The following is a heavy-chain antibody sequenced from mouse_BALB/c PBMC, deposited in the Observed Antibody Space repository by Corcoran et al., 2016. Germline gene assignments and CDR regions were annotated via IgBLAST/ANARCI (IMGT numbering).Heavy chain of an antibody. D-gene: IGHD1-1*01. CDR2: IYWDNDK. V-gene: IGHV8-12*01. Sequence: QVTLKESGPGILQPSQTLSLTCSFSGFSLSTSGMGVSWIRQSSGKGLEWLAHIYWDNDKRYNPSLKSRLTISKETYSNQVFLKSTSVDTADTATFYCSRRGYGSCAWFSYWGQGTLVTVSA. CDR1: GFSLSTSGMG. CDR3: SRRGYGSCAWFSY. J-gene: IGHJ3*01.